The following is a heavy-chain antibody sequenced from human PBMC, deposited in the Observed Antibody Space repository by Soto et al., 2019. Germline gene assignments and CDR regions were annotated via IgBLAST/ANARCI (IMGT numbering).Heavy chain of an antibody. D-gene: IGHD3-22*01. CDR3: AAESITMIVVAAQGSDAFDI. CDR1: GFTFTSSA. CDR2: IVVGSGNT. J-gene: IGHJ3*02. V-gene: IGHV1-58*01. Sequence: SVKVSCKASGFTFTSSAVQWVRQARGQRLEWIGWIVVGSGNTNYAQKFQERVTITRDMSTSTAYMELSSLRSEDTAVYYCAAESITMIVVAAQGSDAFDIWGQGTMVTVSS.